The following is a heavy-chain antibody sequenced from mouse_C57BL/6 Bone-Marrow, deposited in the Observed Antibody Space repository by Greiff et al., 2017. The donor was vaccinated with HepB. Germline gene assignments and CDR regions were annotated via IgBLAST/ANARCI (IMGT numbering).Heavy chain of an antibody. V-gene: IGHV3-6*01. Sequence: EVKLQESGPGLVKPSQSLSLTCSVTGYSITSGYYWNWIRQFPGNKLEWMGYISYDGSNNYNPSLKNRISITRDTSKNQFFLKLNSVTTEDTATYYCARGDYDWDYFDYWGQGTTLTVSS. CDR1: GYSITSGYY. CDR2: ISYDGSN. CDR3: ARGDYDWDYFDY. J-gene: IGHJ2*01. D-gene: IGHD2-4*01.